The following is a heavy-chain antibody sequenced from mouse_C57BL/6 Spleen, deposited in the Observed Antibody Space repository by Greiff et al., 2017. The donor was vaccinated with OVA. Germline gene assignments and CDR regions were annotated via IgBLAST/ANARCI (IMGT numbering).Heavy chain of an antibody. J-gene: IGHJ2*01. CDR1: GYAFSSSW. D-gene: IGHD3-2*02. Sequence: QVQLQQSGPELVKPGASVKISCKASGYAFSSSWMNWVKQRPGKGLEWIGRIYPGDGDTNYNGKFKGKATLTADKSSSTAYMQLSSLTSEDSAVYFCARGRQLRHYYFDYWGQGTTLTVSS. CDR3: ARGRQLRHYYFDY. CDR2: IYPGDGDT. V-gene: IGHV1-82*01.